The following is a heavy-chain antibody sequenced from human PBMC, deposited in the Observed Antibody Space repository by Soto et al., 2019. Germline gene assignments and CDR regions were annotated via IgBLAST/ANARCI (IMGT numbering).Heavy chain of an antibody. Sequence: PGGSLRLSCAASGFNVSGNYMSWVRQAPGKGLEWVSVIYSGGSTYYADSVRGRSSISRDNSKNTVYLQLDSLRAEDTAVYYCATEIVGVSSYYYYGVDIWGQGTTVTAP. D-gene: IGHD1-26*01. V-gene: IGHV3-53*01. CDR1: GFNVSGNY. J-gene: IGHJ6*02. CDR3: ATEIVGVSSYYYYGVDI. CDR2: IYSGGST.